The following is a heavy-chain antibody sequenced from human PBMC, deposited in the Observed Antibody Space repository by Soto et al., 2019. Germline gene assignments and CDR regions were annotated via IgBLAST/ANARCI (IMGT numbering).Heavy chain of an antibody. CDR2: ISFDGSSE. V-gene: IGHV3-30*04. J-gene: IGHJ6*01. CDR3: ARDHSGSGSYYQSSYYDNGMDV. Sequence: GGSLRLSCVVSGFTFSTYAMYWVRQAPGKGLEWVALISFDGSSEYYADSVKGRFTISRDNSKDTLYLQMNSMRAEDTAVYYCARDHSGSGSYYQSSYYDNGMDVWGQGTTVTVSS. CDR1: GFTFSTYA. D-gene: IGHD3-10*01.